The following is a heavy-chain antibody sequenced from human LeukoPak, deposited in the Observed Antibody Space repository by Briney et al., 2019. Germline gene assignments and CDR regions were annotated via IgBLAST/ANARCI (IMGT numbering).Heavy chain of an antibody. V-gene: IGHV4-59*01. CDR2: ISYTGST. CDR3: ARTAKYYYGSETYYFFDY. Sequence: SETLSLTCSVSSGSISTYYWSWIRQPPGKGLEWIGYISYTGSTTYNSSLKSRVTISLDTSQNQFSLKLTSVTPADTAVYYCARTAKYYYGSETYYFFDYWGQGTLVTVSS. CDR1: SGSISTYY. D-gene: IGHD3-10*01. J-gene: IGHJ4*02.